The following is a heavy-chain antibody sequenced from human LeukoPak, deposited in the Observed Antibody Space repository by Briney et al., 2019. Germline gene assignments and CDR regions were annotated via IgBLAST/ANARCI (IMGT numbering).Heavy chain of an antibody. V-gene: IGHV3-48*02. Sequence: PGGSLRLSCAASGFTFSSYSMNWVRQAPGKGLGWVSYISSSGSTIYYADSVKGRFTISRDNAKNSLYLQMNSLRDEDTAVYYCARDSYYGDYVTVFDYWGQGTLVTVSS. CDR2: ISSSGSTI. D-gene: IGHD4-17*01. CDR1: GFTFSSYS. J-gene: IGHJ4*02. CDR3: ARDSYYGDYVTVFDY.